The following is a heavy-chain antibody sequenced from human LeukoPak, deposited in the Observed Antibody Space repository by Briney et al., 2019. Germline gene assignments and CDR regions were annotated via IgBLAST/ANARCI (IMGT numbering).Heavy chain of an antibody. CDR1: GFTVSSNY. J-gene: IGHJ4*02. Sequence: AGGSLRLSCAASGFTVSSNYMSWVRQAPGKGLEWVSAISGSGGSTYYADSGKGRFTISRDNSKNTLYLQMNSLRAEDTAVYYCAKRGDELLWFGEAFDYWGQGTLVTVSS. CDR2: ISGSGGST. D-gene: IGHD3-10*01. CDR3: AKRGDELLWFGEAFDY. V-gene: IGHV3-23*01.